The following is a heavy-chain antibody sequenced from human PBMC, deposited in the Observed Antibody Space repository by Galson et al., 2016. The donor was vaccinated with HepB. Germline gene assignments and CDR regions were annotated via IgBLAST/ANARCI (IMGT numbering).Heavy chain of an antibody. V-gene: IGHV3-30*15. CDR2: ISSDASDA. Sequence: SLRLSCAASGFPFRNYAMHWVRQAPGKGLEWVTTISSDASDADYADPVKGRFSVSRDTSKNTLFLHMSSLRIEDTAVYFCARGESSGWSSYSYTMDLWGRGTTVTVSS. CDR1: GFPFRNYA. CDR3: ARGESSGWSSYSYTMDL. D-gene: IGHD6-13*01. J-gene: IGHJ6*02.